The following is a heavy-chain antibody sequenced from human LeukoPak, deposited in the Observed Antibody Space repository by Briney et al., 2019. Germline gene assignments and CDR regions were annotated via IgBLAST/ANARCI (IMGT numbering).Heavy chain of an antibody. CDR3: ASWDGAGSYYGMDV. CDR2: IYYSGST. CDR1: GCSISSYY. D-gene: IGHD3-10*01. J-gene: IGHJ6*02. V-gene: IGHV4-59*08. Sequence: SDTLSLTCTVSGCSISSYYWSWIRQPPGKGLEGIGYIYYSGSTNYNPSLKSRVTISVDTSKNQFSLKRSAVTAADAAVCYCASWDGAGSYYGMDVWGQGTTVTVSS.